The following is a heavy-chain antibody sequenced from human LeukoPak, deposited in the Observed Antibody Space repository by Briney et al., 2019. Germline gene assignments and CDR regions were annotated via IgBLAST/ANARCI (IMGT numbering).Heavy chain of an antibody. Sequence: SVKVSCKASGVTFSSYAISWVRQAPGQGLEWMGGIIPIFGTANYAQKFQGRVTITTDESTSTAYMELSSLRSEDTAVYYCAAQMRRLLGGRDYWGQGTLVTVSS. CDR1: GVTFSSYA. CDR2: IIPIFGTA. V-gene: IGHV1-69*05. J-gene: IGHJ4*02. CDR3: AAQMRRLLGGRDY. D-gene: IGHD3-16*01.